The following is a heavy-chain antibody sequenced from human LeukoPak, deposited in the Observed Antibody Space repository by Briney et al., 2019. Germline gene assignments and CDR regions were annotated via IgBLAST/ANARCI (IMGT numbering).Heavy chain of an antibody. CDR3: AKGLFSGYDKYLDS. J-gene: IGHJ4*02. CDR2: ISSTSSDI. CDR1: GFSFSNSW. V-gene: IGHV3-21*04. Sequence: KPGGSLRLSCAASGFSFSNSWMHWVRQAPGKGLEWVSFISSTSSDINYADSVRDRFTISRDNAKNSLFLQMDSLRVEDTAVYYCAKGLFSGYDKYLDSWGQGTLVTVSS. D-gene: IGHD5-12*01.